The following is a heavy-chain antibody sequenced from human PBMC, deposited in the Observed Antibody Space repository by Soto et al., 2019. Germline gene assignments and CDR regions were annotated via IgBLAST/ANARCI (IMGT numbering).Heavy chain of an antibody. D-gene: IGHD1-1*01. Sequence: SETLSLTCTVSGGSISSYYWSWIRQPPGKGLEWIGYIYYSGTTSYNPSLKSRATISIDTSKNQFSLKLRSVVAADTAMYYCAKNETTRPWFDTWGQGTLVTVAS. CDR1: GGSISSYY. CDR3: AKNETTRPWFDT. CDR2: IYYSGTT. V-gene: IGHV4-59*12. J-gene: IGHJ5*02.